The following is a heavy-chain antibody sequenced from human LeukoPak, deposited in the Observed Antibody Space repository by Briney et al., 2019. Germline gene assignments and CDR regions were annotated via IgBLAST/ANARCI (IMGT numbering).Heavy chain of an antibody. CDR3: ARQTGDYPDFDY. D-gene: IGHD7-27*01. CDR2: ISSSSSYI. Sequence: GGSLRLSCAAPGFTFSSYSMNWVRQAPGKGLEWVSSISSSSSYIYYADSVKGRFTISRDNAKNSLYLQMNSLRAEDTAVYYCARQTGDYPDFDYWGQGTLVTVSS. CDR1: GFTFSSYS. J-gene: IGHJ4*02. V-gene: IGHV3-21*01.